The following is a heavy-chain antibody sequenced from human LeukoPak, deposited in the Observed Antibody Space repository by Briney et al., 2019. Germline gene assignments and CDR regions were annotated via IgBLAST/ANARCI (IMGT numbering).Heavy chain of an antibody. J-gene: IGHJ4*02. CDR3: ARGMDSSGYYPNPY. CDR1: GYTFTGHY. Sequence: ASVKVSCKASGYTFTGHYMHWVRQAPGQGLEWMGWINPNSGGTNYAQKFQGRVTMTRDTSISTAYMELSRLRSDDTAVYYCARGMDSSGYYPNPYWGQGTLVTVSS. V-gene: IGHV1-2*02. CDR2: INPNSGGT. D-gene: IGHD3-22*01.